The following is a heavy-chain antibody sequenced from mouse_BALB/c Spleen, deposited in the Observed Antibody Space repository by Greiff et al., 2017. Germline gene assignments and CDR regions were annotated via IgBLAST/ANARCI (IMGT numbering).Heavy chain of an antibody. V-gene: IGHV1-69*01. Sequence: QVQLQQPGAELVMPGASVKMSCEASGYTFTDYWMHWVKQRPGQGLEWIGAIDTSDSYTSYNQKFKGKATLTVDESSSTAYMQLSSLTSEDSAVYYCALRWLLGAMDYWGQGTSVTVSS. CDR1: GYTFTDYW. CDR2: IDTSDSYT. D-gene: IGHD2-3*01. CDR3: ALRWLLGAMDY. J-gene: IGHJ4*01.